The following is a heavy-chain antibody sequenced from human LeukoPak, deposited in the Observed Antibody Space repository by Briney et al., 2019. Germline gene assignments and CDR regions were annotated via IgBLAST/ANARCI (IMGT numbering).Heavy chain of an antibody. Sequence: GGSLRLSCAASRFTFSSYAMHWVRQAPGKGLEWVAVISYDGSNKYYADSVKGRFTISRDNSKNTLYLQMNSLRAEDTAVYYCARDQIAVASSGDVGNYYYYGMDVWGQGTTVTVSS. D-gene: IGHD6-19*01. CDR2: ISYDGSNK. J-gene: IGHJ6*02. CDR3: ARDQIAVASSGDVGNYYYYGMDV. CDR1: RFTFSSYA. V-gene: IGHV3-30*04.